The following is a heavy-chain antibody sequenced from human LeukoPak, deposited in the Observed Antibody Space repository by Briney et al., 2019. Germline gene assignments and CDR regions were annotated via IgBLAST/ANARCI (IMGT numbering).Heavy chain of an antibody. Sequence: GGSLRLSCAASGFTFSSYAMSWVRQAPGQGLEWVSAISGSGGSTYYADSVKGRFTISRDNSKNTLYLQMNSLRAEDTAVYYCAKSTLLTGTKTAHFDYWGQGTLVTVSS. D-gene: IGHD1-7*01. CDR3: AKSTLLTGTKTAHFDY. J-gene: IGHJ4*02. V-gene: IGHV3-23*01. CDR1: GFTFSSYA. CDR2: ISGSGGST.